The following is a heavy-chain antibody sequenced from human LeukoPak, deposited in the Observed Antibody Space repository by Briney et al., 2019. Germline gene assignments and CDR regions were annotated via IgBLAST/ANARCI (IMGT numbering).Heavy chain of an antibody. CDR1: GFTFTSYY. CDR2: IDSAGDP. CDR3: VRGGGGSYDYFDY. V-gene: IGHV3-13*05. D-gene: IGHD1-26*01. Sequence: GGCLRLSCAAAGFTFTSYYMHWVRQATGKGLEWVSGIDSAGDPDYSGSVKGRFTISRENAKNSLYLQMNSLRAGDTAVYYCVRGGGGSYDYFDYWGQGTLVTVSS. J-gene: IGHJ4*02.